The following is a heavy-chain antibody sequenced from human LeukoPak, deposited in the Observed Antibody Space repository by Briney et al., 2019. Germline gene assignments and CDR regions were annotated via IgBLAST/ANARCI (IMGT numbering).Heavy chain of an antibody. D-gene: IGHD6-25*01. CDR3: ARERMATATSSFDY. Sequence: LSLTCTVSGGSISGYYWSWIRQPPGKGLEWISFISSSLSTIYYADSVKGRFTISRDNAKNSLYLQMSSLRDEDTAVYYCARERMATATSSFDYWGQGTLVAVSS. CDR2: ISSSLSTI. V-gene: IGHV3-11*04. J-gene: IGHJ4*02. CDR1: GGSISGYY.